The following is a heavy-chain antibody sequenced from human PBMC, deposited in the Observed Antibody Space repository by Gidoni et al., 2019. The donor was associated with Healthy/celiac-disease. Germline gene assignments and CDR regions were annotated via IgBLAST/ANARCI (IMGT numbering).Heavy chain of an antibody. D-gene: IGHD6-13*01. Sequence: EVQLLESGGGLVQPGGSLRLSCAASGFTFSSYAMSWVRQAPGKGLEWVSAISGSGGSTYYADSVKGRFTISRDNSKNTLYLQMNSLRAEDTAVYYCAKFRAAIAAAGLGFDYWGQGTLVTVSS. CDR2: ISGSGGST. J-gene: IGHJ4*02. CDR3: AKFRAAIAAAGLGFDY. V-gene: IGHV3-23*01. CDR1: GFTFSSYA.